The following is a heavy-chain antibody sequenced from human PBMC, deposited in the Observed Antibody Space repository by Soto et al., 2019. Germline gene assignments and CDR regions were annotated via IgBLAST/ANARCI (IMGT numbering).Heavy chain of an antibody. Sequence: GSLRLSCTASGFTFGDYAMSWFRQAPGKGLEWVGFIRSKAYGGTTEYAASVKGRFTISRDDSKSIAYLQMKSLKTEDTAVYYCTRVSGIAVAAHVDFWGQGTLVTVSS. D-gene: IGHD6-19*01. CDR3: TRVSGIAVAAHVDF. CDR1: GFTFGDYA. V-gene: IGHV3-49*03. J-gene: IGHJ4*02. CDR2: IRSKAYGGTT.